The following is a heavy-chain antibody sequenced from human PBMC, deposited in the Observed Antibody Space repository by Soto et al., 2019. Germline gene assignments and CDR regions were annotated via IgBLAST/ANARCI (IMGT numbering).Heavy chain of an antibody. CDR2: IYHSGST. V-gene: IGHV4-4*02. Sequence: PSETLSLTCAVSGGSISISNWWGWVRQPPGKGLEWIGEIYHSGSTNYNPSLKSRVTISVDKYKNQFSLKLSSVTAADTAVYYCARVGDFWSGYQDNWFDPWGQGTLVTVSS. CDR1: GGSISISNW. D-gene: IGHD3-3*01. J-gene: IGHJ5*02. CDR3: ARVGDFWSGYQDNWFDP.